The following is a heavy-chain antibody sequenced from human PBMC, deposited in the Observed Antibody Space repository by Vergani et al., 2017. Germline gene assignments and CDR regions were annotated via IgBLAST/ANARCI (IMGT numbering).Heavy chain of an antibody. D-gene: IGHD3-22*01. V-gene: IGHV4-30-4*01. CDR2: IYYSGST. CDR1: GGSISSGDYY. CDR3: ARVRRDDSSGYYYYYGMDV. Sequence: QVQLQESGPGLVKPSQTLSLTCTVSGGSISSGDYYWSWIRQPPGKGLEWIGYIYYSGSTYYNPSLKSRVTISVDTSKNQFSLKLSSVTAADTAVYYCARVRRDDSSGYYYYYGMDVWGQGTTVTVYS. J-gene: IGHJ6*02.